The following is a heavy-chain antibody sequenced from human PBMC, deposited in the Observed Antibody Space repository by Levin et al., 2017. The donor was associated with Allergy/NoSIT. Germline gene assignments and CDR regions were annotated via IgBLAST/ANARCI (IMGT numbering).Heavy chain of an antibody. D-gene: IGHD2-15*01. V-gene: IGHV3-33*01. CDR1: GFTFSNLG. Sequence: GGSLRLSCAASGFTFSNLGMHWVRQAPGKGLEWVAIIWYDGSNKYYADSVKGRFTISRDNSKNTLYLQMNSLRAEDTAVYYCARVRDGAAGYLDYWGQGTLVTVSS. J-gene: IGHJ4*02. CDR2: IWYDGSNK. CDR3: ARVRDGAAGYLDY.